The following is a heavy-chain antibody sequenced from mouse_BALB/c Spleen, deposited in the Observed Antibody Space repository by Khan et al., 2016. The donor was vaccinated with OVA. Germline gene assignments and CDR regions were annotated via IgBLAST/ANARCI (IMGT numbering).Heavy chain of an antibody. J-gene: IGHJ3*01. CDR3: ARELFTTVVATPFAY. D-gene: IGHD1-1*01. V-gene: IGHV5-9-3*01. CDR2: ISSGGSCT. Sequence: EVELVESGGGLVKPGGSLKLSCAVSGFTFSNYAMSWVRQTPEKRLEWVATISSGGSCTYYPDSVQGRFTIYRDNAKNTLYLQMSSRRSEDTAIYNCARELFTTVVATPFAYWGQGTLVTVSA. CDR1: GFTFSNYA.